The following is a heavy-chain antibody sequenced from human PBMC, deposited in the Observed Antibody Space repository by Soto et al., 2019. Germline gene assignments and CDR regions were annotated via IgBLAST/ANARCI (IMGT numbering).Heavy chain of an antibody. CDR2: MYYSGRT. CDR1: GGSLSSSCYY. D-gene: IGHD6-6*01. Sequence: SGTLSLTCTFSGGSLSSSCYYWGWVRQPPGKGLEWIGTMYYSGRTYYNPSLKSRVTISVDTSKNQFSLKLNSATAADTAVYYCARVIEARPEGAFDIWGQGTMVTVSS. V-gene: IGHV4-39*01. J-gene: IGHJ3*02. CDR3: ARVIEARPEGAFDI.